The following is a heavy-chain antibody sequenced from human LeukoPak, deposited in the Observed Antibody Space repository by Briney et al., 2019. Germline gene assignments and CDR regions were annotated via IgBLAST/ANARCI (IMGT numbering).Heavy chain of an antibody. V-gene: IGHV1-18*01. CDR1: GYTFTDHT. CDR2: ISTYNGGT. CDR3: ARGLRYSGYPEIDY. J-gene: IGHJ4*02. Sequence: ASVKVSCKATGYTFTDHTITWVRQAPGQGPEYLGWISTYNGGTHSAPNVQGRVTLTTDTSSSTAYMELSSLRSEDTAVYYCARGLRYSGYPEIDYWGQGTLVTVSS. D-gene: IGHD5-12*01.